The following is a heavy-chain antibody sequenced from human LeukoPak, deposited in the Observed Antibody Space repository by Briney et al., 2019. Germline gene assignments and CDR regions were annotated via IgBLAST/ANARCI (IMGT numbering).Heavy chain of an antibody. CDR1: GFSFNTYA. V-gene: IGHV3-23*01. CDR3: AQQVGYCSSGSCYFTY. Sequence: GGSLRLPCAASGFSFNTYAMSWVRQAPGKGLEWVSAISNTGGSTYYADSVKGRFTISRDKSKNTLSLQMNSLRAEDTAVYYCAQQVGYCSSGSCYFTYWGQGTLVTVSS. J-gene: IGHJ1*01. CDR2: ISNTGGST. D-gene: IGHD2-15*01.